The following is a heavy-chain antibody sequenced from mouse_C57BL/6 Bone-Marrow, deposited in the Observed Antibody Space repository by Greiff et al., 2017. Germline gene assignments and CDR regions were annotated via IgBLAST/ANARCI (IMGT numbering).Heavy chain of an antibody. J-gene: IGHJ1*03. CDR2: IFPGSGST. CDR1: GYTFTDYY. D-gene: IGHD1-1*01. CDR3: ARTFITTVVVHWYFDV. Sequence: VQLQQSGPELVKPGASVKISCKASGYTFTDYYINWVKQRPGQGLEWIGWIFPGSGSTYYNEKFKGKATLTVDKSSSTAYMLLSSLTSEDSAVYFCARTFITTVVVHWYFDVWGTGTTVTVSS. V-gene: IGHV1-75*01.